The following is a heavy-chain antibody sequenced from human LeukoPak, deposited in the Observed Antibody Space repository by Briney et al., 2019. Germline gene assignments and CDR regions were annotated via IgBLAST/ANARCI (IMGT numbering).Heavy chain of an antibody. CDR1: GFTFTIYA. Sequence: GSLRLSCAASGFTFTIYAMSWVRQAPGKGLEWVSAITGTGGSTYYAASVKGRFTVSRDNSKNTLYLQMSSLRAEDTAMYYCAKVRDTRDWYKDAFDIWGQGTRVTVSS. CDR3: AKVRDTRDWYKDAFDI. CDR2: ITGTGGST. V-gene: IGHV3-23*01. D-gene: IGHD6-19*01. J-gene: IGHJ3*02.